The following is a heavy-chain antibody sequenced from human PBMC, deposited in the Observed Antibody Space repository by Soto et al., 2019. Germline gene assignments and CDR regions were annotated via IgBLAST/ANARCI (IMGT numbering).Heavy chain of an antibody. V-gene: IGHV3-7*03. CDR3: ARSNYDFWSGYGYYYYGMDV. CDR1: GFTFSSYW. CDR2: IKQDGSEK. D-gene: IGHD3-3*01. J-gene: IGHJ6*02. Sequence: GGSLRLSCAASGFTFSSYWMSWVRQAPGKGLEWVANIKQDGSEKYYVDSVKGRFTISRDNAKNSLYLQMNSLRAEETAVYYCARSNYDFWSGYGYYYYGMDVWGQGTTVTVS.